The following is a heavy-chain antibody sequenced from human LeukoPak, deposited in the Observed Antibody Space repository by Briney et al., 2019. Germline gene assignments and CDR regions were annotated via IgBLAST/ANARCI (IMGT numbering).Heavy chain of an antibody. V-gene: IGHV3-48*01. CDR3: ARDQYSYGYVRYYYGMDV. D-gene: IGHD5-18*01. J-gene: IGHJ6*02. Sequence: GGSPRLSCAASGFTFSSYSMNWVRQAPGKGLEWVSYISSSSSTIYYADSVKSRFTISRDNAKNSLYLQMNSLRAEDTAVYYCARDQYSYGYVRYYYGMDVWGQGTTVTVSS. CDR2: ISSSSSTI. CDR1: GFTFSSYS.